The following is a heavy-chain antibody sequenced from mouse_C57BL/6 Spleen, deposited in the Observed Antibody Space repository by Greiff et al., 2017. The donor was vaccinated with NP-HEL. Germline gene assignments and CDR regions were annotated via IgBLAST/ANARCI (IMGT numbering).Heavy chain of an antibody. CDR1: GFNIKDDY. J-gene: IGHJ3*01. V-gene: IGHV14-4*01. D-gene: IGHD2-1*01. Sequence: VQLQQSGAELVRPGASVKLSCTASGFNIKDDYMHWVKQRPEQGLEWIGWIDPENGDPEYASKFQGKATITADTSSNTAYLQLSSLTSEDTAVYYCTTGYGNYFAYWGQGTLVTVSA. CDR2: IDPENGDP. CDR3: TTGYGNYFAY.